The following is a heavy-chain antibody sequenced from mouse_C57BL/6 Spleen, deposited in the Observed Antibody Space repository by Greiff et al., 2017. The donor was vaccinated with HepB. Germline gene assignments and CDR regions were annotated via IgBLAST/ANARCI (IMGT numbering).Heavy chain of an antibody. CDR1: GYTFTSYW. CDR3: TRGDYDGTSYFDY. CDR2: IYPGNSDT. V-gene: IGHV1-5*01. D-gene: IGHD2-4*01. Sequence: EVQLQQSGTVLARPGASVKMSCKTSGYTFTSYWMHWVKQRPGQGLEWIGAIYPGNSDTSYNQQFKGKAKMSAVTSASTAYMELSSLTNEDSAVYYCTRGDYDGTSYFDYWGQGTTLTVSS. J-gene: IGHJ2*01.